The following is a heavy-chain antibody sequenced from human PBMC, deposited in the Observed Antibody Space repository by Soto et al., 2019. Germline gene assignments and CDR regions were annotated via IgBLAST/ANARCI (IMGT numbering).Heavy chain of an antibody. V-gene: IGHV1-3*01. Sequence: ASVKVSCKASGYTFTSYAMHWVRQAPGQRLEWMGWINAGSGNTKYSQKFQGRVTITRDTSASTAYMELSSLRSEDTAVYYCARVDDFWSGYYIYWGQGTLVTVSS. D-gene: IGHD3-3*01. CDR3: ARVDDFWSGYYIY. CDR1: GYTFTSYA. J-gene: IGHJ4*02. CDR2: INAGSGNT.